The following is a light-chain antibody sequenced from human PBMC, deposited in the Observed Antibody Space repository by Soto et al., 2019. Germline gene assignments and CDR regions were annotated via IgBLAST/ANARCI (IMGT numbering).Light chain of an antibody. J-gene: IGKJ4*01. CDR1: QAISSN. Sequence: EIVMTQSPATLSVSRGERATLSCRANQAISSNLAWYQQKPGQAPRLLIYGASTRATGIPDRFSGSGSGTEFTLTISSLQSEDFAVYYCQRYNNWPLTFGGGTKVDIK. CDR3: QRYNNWPLT. CDR2: GAS. V-gene: IGKV3-15*01.